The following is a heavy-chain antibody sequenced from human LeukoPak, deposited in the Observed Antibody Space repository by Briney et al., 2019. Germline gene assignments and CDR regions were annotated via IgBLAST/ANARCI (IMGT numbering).Heavy chain of an antibody. D-gene: IGHD5-12*01. V-gene: IGHV3-53*01. CDR1: GFTVSTNY. Sequence: PGGSLRLSCAASGFTVSTNYMSWVRQAPGKGLEWVSALGYSGNTYYADSVKGRFTISRDNSKNTLFLQMNSLRAEDTAVYYCASHSGYDPRGWYFDYWGQGTLVTVSS. CDR2: LGYSGNT. CDR3: ASHSGYDPRGWYFDY. J-gene: IGHJ4*02.